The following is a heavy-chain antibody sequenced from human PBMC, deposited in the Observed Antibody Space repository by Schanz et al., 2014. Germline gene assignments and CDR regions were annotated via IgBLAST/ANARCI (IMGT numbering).Heavy chain of an antibody. J-gene: IGHJ4*02. Sequence: QVQLVESGGGLVKPGGSLRLSCAASGFTFSDYYMSWIRQAPGKGLEWVSYIDGKSTTVYYADSVKGRFTISRDNAKNSLYLQMNSLRAEDTAVYYCARDRGYCSGGSCLTFDSWGQGTLVTVSS. CDR2: IDGKSTTV. CDR1: GFTFSDYY. CDR3: ARDRGYCSGGSCLTFDS. D-gene: IGHD2-15*01. V-gene: IGHV3-11*04.